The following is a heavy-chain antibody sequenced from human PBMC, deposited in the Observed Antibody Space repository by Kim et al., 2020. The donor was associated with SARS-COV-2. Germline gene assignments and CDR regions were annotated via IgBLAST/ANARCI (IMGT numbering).Heavy chain of an antibody. D-gene: IGHD3-22*01. J-gene: IGHJ2*01. Sequence: PSLKSRATISVDTSKNQFSLKLGSVTAADTAVYYCARVHYDSSGYWYFDLWGRGTLVTVSS. CDR3: ARVHYDSSGYWYFDL. V-gene: IGHV4-59*01.